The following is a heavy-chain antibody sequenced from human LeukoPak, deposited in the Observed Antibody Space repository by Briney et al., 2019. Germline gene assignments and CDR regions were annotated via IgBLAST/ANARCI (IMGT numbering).Heavy chain of an antibody. CDR2: IYYTGTT. D-gene: IGHD3/OR15-3a*01. J-gene: IGHJ5*02. CDR3: ASLDIPIFGLVTWFDP. Sequence: SETLSLTCTVSGDSISSGGYYWGWVRQPPGRGLEWIGTIYYTGTTHYNPSLKIRLPISVDTSNNQFSLKLSSVTAAATAVYYCASLDIPIFGLVTWFDPWGQGTLVPVPS. V-gene: IGHV4-39*07. CDR1: GDSISSGGYY.